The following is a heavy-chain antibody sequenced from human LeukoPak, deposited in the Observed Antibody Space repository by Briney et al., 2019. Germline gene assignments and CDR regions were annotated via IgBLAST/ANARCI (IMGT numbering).Heavy chain of an antibody. D-gene: IGHD2-2*02. J-gene: IGHJ6*02. CDR2: ISSSGSTI. CDR1: GFTFSDYY. Sequence: GGSLRLSCAASGFTFSDYYMSWIRQAPGKGLEWVSYISSSGSTIYYADSVKGRFTISRDNAKNSLYLQMNSLRAEDTAVYYCARDSLDIVVVPAAIRDYYYGMDVWGQGTTVTVSS. V-gene: IGHV3-11*01. CDR3: ARDSLDIVVVPAAIRDYYYGMDV.